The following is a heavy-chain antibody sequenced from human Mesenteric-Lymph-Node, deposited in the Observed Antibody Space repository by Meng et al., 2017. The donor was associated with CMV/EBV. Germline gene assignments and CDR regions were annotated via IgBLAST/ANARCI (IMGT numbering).Heavy chain of an antibody. D-gene: IGHD3-10*01. J-gene: IGHJ4*02. Sequence: GESLKISCAASGFTFSRYAMSWVRQAPGKGLEWVSAISGSGGSTYYADSVKGRFTISRDNSKNTLYLQMNSLRAEDTAVYYCAKDKRGFGYWGQGTLVTVSS. V-gene: IGHV3-23*01. CDR3: AKDKRGFGY. CDR2: ISGSGGST. CDR1: GFTFSRYA.